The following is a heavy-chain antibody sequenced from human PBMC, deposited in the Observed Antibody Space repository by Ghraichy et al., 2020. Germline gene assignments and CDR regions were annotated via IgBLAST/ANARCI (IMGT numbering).Heavy chain of an antibody. CDR1: GYTFTSSD. CDR2: MNPNSGNT. V-gene: IGHV1-8*03. J-gene: IGHJ6*02. Sequence: ASVKVSCKASGYTFTSSDINWVRQATGQGLEWMGWMNPNSGNTGYAQKFQGRVTITRNTSIRTAYMELSSLRSEDTAVYYCARAGISGYCSSCYYYGLDVWGQVTTVTVSS. CDR3: ARAGISGYCSSCYYYGLDV. D-gene: IGHD2-2*01.